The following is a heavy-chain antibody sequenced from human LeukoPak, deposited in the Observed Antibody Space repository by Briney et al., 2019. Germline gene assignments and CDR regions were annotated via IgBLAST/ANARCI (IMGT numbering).Heavy chain of an antibody. CDR3: EKGVCGSIGCYKGGS. Sequence: PGRSLRLSCAASGFTFDDYAMHRVRQAPGKGLEWVSGISRNSASIGYADSVKGRFTISRDNAKNSLYLQMNSLRAEDTALYYCEKGVCGSIGCYKGGSWGQGTLVTVSS. CDR2: ISRNSASI. V-gene: IGHV3-9*01. CDR1: GFTFDDYA. D-gene: IGHD2-2*02. J-gene: IGHJ4*02.